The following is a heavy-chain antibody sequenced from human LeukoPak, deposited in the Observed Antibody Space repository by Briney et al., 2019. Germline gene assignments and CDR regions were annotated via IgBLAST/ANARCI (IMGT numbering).Heavy chain of an antibody. V-gene: IGHV3-7*03. J-gene: IGHJ4*02. CDR3: ARSIGYCSSTTCPNRYFDY. Sequence: GGSLRLSCAASGFTFSSSWMTWVRQAPGKGLEWVANIKQDGSETYYVDSVKGRFTISRDNAKNSLYLQMNSLRAEDTAVYCCARSIGYCSSTTCPNRYFDYWGQGTLVTVSS. CDR2: IKQDGSET. D-gene: IGHD2-2*01. CDR1: GFTFSSSW.